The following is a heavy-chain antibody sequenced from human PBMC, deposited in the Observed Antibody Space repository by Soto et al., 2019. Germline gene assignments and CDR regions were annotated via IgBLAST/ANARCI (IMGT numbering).Heavy chain of an antibody. CDR2: LTVIGDNT. CDR1: GFTFGTSG. V-gene: IGHV3-23*01. Sequence: PGGSLRLSCIASGFTFGTSGMSWVRQAPGKGLDWISGLTVIGDNTDTKYADSVKGRFTISRDNSKNTLYLQMNSLRAEDTAVYYCAKDPFWPVDTAMVTDNFWGQGTLVTVSS. D-gene: IGHD5-18*01. J-gene: IGHJ4*02. CDR3: AKDPFWPVDTAMVTDNF.